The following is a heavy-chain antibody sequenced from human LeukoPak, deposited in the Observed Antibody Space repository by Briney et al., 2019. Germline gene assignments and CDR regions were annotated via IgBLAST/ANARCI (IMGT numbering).Heavy chain of an antibody. J-gene: IGHJ4*02. D-gene: IGHD2-21*02. Sequence: SETLSLTCTVSGGSISSGSYYWSWIRQPAGKGLEWIGRIYTSGSTNHNPSLKSRATISVDTSKNQFSLKLSSVTAADTAIYYCARWTSCGGDCHILDFWGQGVLVTVSS. V-gene: IGHV4-61*02. CDR3: ARWTSCGGDCHILDF. CDR2: IYTSGST. CDR1: GGSISSGSYY.